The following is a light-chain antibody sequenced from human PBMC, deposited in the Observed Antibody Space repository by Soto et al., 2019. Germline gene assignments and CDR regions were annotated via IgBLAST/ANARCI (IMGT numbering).Light chain of an antibody. J-gene: IGKJ4*01. V-gene: IGKV1-12*01. CDR3: KQANSFTLT. CDR1: HNINRW. Sequence: DIQSTQSPSIMSASVGSSFTITCRAIHNINRWLAWYQQKPWKDPKLLIYAASSLQSGVPSRFSGSGSGTDFTLKIRSLQPEELATYYCKQANSFTLTFGEGNKGDLK. CDR2: AAS.